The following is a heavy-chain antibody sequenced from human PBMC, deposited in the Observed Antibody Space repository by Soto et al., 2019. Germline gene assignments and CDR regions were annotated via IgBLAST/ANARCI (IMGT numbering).Heavy chain of an antibody. D-gene: IGHD2-21*02. J-gene: IGHJ4*02. V-gene: IGHV4-31*03. CDR1: GVSISTGGYY. CDR3: AILIGGDYACDFEY. CDR2: IYYSGRT. Sequence: PCEPLSLTCTVSGVSISTGGYYWSWIRQHPGKGLEWIGNIYYSGRTYYNPSLKSRVILSVDTSKNHSSLNLRSLTAADSAMYYCAILIGGDYACDFEYCGQAAPVTV.